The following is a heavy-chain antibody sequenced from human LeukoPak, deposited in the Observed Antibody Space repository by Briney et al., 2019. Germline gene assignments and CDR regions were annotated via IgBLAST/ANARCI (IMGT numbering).Heavy chain of an antibody. CDR3: TRDWANWDFDY. V-gene: IGHV3-21*01. Sequence: GESLRLSCAASGFTFSSYAMSWVRQAPEKGLEWVSSISSRSSYIYYADSVKGRFTISRDNAKNSLYLQVNSLRAEDTAVYYCTRDWANWDFDYWGQGTLVTVSS. D-gene: IGHD1-1*01. CDR2: ISSRSSYI. CDR1: GFTFSSYA. J-gene: IGHJ4*02.